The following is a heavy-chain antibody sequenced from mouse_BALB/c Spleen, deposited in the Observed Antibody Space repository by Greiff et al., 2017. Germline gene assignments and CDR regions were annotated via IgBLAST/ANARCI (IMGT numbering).Heavy chain of an antibody. V-gene: IGHV14-3*02. CDR2: IDPANGNT. J-gene: IGHJ3*01. CDR1: GFNIKDTY. Sequence: EVQLQQSGAELVKPGASVKLSCTASGFNIKDTYMHWVKQRPEQGLEWIGRIDPANGNTKYDPKFQGKATITADTSSNTAYLQLSSLTSEDTAVYYCASITTGAYWGQGTLVTVSA. CDR3: ASITTGAY. D-gene: IGHD2-4*01.